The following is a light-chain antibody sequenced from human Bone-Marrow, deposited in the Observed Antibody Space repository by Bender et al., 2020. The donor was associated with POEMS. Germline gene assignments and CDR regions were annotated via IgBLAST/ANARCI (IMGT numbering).Light chain of an antibody. J-gene: IGLJ2*01. CDR2: QDT. V-gene: IGLV3-1*01. CDR3: QVWDSIGDHHVV. Sequence: SYELTQPPSVSVSPGQTASITCSGDKLGEKYGCWYQQKPGQSPVLVIYQDTKRPSGIPERFSGSNSGNTATLTITGVEAGDEADYYCQVWDSIGDHHVVFGGGTELTVL. CDR1: KLGEKY.